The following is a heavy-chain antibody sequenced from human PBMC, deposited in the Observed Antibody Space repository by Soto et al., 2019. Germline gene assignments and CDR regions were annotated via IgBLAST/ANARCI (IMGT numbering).Heavy chain of an antibody. CDR2: ISGSGGST. CDR3: AKERQATTVTLPDY. Sequence: EVQLLESGGGLVQPGGSLRLSCAASGFTFSSYAMNWVRQAPGKGLDWVSTISGSGGSTYYADSVKGRFTISRDNSKNTLYLQMNSLRAEDTAVYYCAKERQATTVTLPDYWGQGTLVTVSS. J-gene: IGHJ4*02. CDR1: GFTFSSYA. V-gene: IGHV3-23*01. D-gene: IGHD4-17*01.